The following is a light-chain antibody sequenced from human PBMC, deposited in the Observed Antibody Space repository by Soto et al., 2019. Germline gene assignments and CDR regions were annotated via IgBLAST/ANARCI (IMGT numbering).Light chain of an antibody. CDR3: QQYNSYSGT. CDR2: DAS. V-gene: IGKV1-5*01. J-gene: IGKJ1*01. CDR1: QSISSW. Sequence: VPITQSPSTVSASVGDRVTITSRASQSISSWLAWYQQKPGKAPKLLIYDASSLESGVPSRFSGSGSGTEFTLTISSLQPDDFATYYCQQYNSYSGTFGQGTKVDI.